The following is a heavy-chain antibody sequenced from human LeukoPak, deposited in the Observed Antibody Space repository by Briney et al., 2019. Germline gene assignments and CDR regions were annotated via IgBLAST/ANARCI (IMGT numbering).Heavy chain of an antibody. D-gene: IGHD1-26*01. Sequence: GGSLRLSCATSGFTFSSYSMNWVRQAPGKALEWVSSISSSSLYIYYADSVRGRFTISRDNAKSSLYLQMNSLRAKDTAVYYCASEQSGNYYRPFDSWGQGTLVTVSS. CDR3: ASEQSGNYYRPFDS. J-gene: IGHJ4*02. V-gene: IGHV3-21*01. CDR1: GFTFSSYS. CDR2: ISSSSLYI.